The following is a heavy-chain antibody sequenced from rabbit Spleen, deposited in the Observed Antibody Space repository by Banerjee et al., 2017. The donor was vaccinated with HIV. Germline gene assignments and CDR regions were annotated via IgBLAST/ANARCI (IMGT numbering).Heavy chain of an antibody. Sequence: QLVESGGGLVQPGGSLKLSCKASGFDLSKYGVSWVRQAPGKGLEWIGYIDPIFSSTHYATWVNGRFTISRDNAQNTLFLQLNSLTAADTATYFCVREVAAKFNLWGPGTLVTVS. J-gene: IGHJ4*01. CDR1: GFDLSKYG. CDR3: VREVAAKFNL. D-gene: IGHD4-1*01. V-gene: IGHV1S7*01. CDR2: IDPIFSST.